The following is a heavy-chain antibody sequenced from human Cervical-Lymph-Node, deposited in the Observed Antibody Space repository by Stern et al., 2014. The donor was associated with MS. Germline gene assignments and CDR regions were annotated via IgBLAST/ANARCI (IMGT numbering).Heavy chain of an antibody. V-gene: IGHV7-4-1*02. CDR3: ARDFVDTAMITRSDYLDS. CDR2: INTHTGNA. CDR1: GYTLTNYP. D-gene: IGHD5-18*01. J-gene: IGHJ4*02. Sequence: VQLVVSGSELKEPGASVKVSCKASGYTLTNYPMNWVRQAPGQGLEWMGWINTHTGNATDAQGFTGRFVFSLDTSGSTAYLHISSLKAEDTAVYYCARDFVDTAMITRSDYLDSWGQGTLVTVSS.